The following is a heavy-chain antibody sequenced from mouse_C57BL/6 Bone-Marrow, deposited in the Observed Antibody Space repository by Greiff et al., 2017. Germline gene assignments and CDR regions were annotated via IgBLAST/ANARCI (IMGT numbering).Heavy chain of an antibody. D-gene: IGHD2-1*01. J-gene: IGHJ3*01. V-gene: IGHV1-81*01. CDR2: IYPRSGNT. CDR3: ARPPHYGNYPWFAY. CDR1: GYTFTSYG. Sequence: LEESGAELARPGASVKLSCKASGYTFTSYGISWVKQRTGQGLEWIGEIYPRSGNTYYNEKFKGKATLTADKSSSTAYMELRSLTSEDSAVYFCARPPHYGNYPWFAYWGQGTLVTVSA.